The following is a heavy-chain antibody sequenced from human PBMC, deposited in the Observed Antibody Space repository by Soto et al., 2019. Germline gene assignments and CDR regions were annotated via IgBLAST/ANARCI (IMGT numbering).Heavy chain of an antibody. Sequence: QTLSLTCAISGDSVSSNSAAWNWIRQSPSRGLEWLGRTYYRSKWYNDYSVSVKSRITINPDTSKNQFSLQLNSVTPEDTAVYYCSIEEVVEIAGAGRYNWFDPWGQGTLVTVSS. CDR2: TYYRSKWYN. D-gene: IGHD6-13*01. CDR1: GDSVSSNSAA. V-gene: IGHV6-1*01. J-gene: IGHJ5*02. CDR3: SIEEVVEIAGAGRYNWFDP.